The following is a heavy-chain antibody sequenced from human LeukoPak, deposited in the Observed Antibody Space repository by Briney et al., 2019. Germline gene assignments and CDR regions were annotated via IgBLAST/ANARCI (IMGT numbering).Heavy chain of an antibody. CDR1: GYTFTDYY. Sequence: GASVKVSCKVSGYTFTDYYMYWVQQAPGKGLEWMGLVDPEDGETIYAEKFQGRVTITADTSTDTAYMELSSLRSEDTAVYYCAISMVRGVIHPNWGQGTLVTVSS. J-gene: IGHJ4*02. CDR2: VDPEDGET. D-gene: IGHD3-10*01. V-gene: IGHV1-69-2*01. CDR3: AISMVRGVIHPN.